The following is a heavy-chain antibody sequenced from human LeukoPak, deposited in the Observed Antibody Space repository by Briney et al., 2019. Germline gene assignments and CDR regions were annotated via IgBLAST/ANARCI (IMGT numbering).Heavy chain of an antibody. CDR3: ARARGIAAAGTLDY. CDR1: GGSFSGYY. V-gene: IGHV4-34*01. Sequence: PSETLSLTCAVYGGSFSGYYWSWIRQPPGKGLEWIGEINHSGSTNYNPSLKSRVTISVDTSKNQFSLKLSSVTAADTAVYYCARARGIAAAGTLDYWGQGTLVTVSS. J-gene: IGHJ4*02. D-gene: IGHD6-13*01. CDR2: INHSGST.